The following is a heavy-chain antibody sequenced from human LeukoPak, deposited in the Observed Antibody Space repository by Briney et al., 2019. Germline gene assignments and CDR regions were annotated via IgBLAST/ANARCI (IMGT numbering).Heavy chain of an antibody. CDR1: GYTFTGYY. Sequence: GASVKVSCKASGYTFTGYYMHWVRQAPGQGLECMGRINPNSGGTNYAQKFQGRVTMTRDTSISTAYMELSRLRSDDTAVYYCARADEWLVLFDYWGQGTLVTVSS. CDR2: INPNSGGT. J-gene: IGHJ4*02. V-gene: IGHV1-2*06. D-gene: IGHD6-19*01. CDR3: ARADEWLVLFDY.